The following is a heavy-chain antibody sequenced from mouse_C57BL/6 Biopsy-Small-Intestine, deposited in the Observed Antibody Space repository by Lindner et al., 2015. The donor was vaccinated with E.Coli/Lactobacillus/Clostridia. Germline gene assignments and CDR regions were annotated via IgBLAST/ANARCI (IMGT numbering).Heavy chain of an antibody. D-gene: IGHD2-3*01. CDR2: IYPGDGDT. CDR1: GYTFTGYW. J-gene: IGHJ3*01. Sequence: LQESGAELMKPGASVKLSCKATGYTFTGYWMNWVKQRPGKGLEWIGQIYPGDGDTNYNGKFKGKATLTADKSSSTAYMHLSSLTSEDSAVYFCARWGGYYGAWFAYWGQGTLVTVSA. CDR3: ARWGGYYGAWFAY. V-gene: IGHV1-80*01.